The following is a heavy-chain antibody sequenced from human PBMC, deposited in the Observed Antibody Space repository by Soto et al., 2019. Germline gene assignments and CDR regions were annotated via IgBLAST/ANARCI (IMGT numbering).Heavy chain of an antibody. V-gene: IGHV1-69*02. D-gene: IGHD2-2*02. Sequence: ASVKVSCKASGGTFSSYTISWVRQAPGQGLEWMGRIIPILGIANYAQKFQGRVTITADKSTSTAYMELSSLRSEDTAVYYCARAGPAAISWFDPWGQGTLVTVSS. CDR2: IIPILGIA. J-gene: IGHJ5*02. CDR1: GGTFSSYT. CDR3: ARAGPAAISWFDP.